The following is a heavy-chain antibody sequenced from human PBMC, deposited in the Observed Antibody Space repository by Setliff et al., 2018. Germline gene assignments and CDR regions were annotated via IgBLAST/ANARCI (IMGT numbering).Heavy chain of an antibody. D-gene: IGHD3-16*02. CDR3: AREGNYDYVWGSYRDDAFDI. CDR2: IIPIFGTA. V-gene: IGHV1-69*05. CDR1: GGTFSSYA. Sequence: SVKVSCKASGGTFSSYAISWVRQAPGQGLEWMGGIIPIFGTANYAQKFQGRVTITTDESTSTAYMELSSLRSEDTAVYYCAREGNYDYVWGSYRDDAFDIWGQGTRGTVS. J-gene: IGHJ3*02.